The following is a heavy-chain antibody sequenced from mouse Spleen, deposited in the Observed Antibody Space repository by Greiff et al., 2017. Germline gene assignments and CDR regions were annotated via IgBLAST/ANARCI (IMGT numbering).Heavy chain of an antibody. J-gene: IGHJ3*01. CDR1: GYTFTSYW. CDR3: ARGGAWFAY. CDR2: IYPGDGDT. V-gene: IGHV1-82*01. Sequence: QVQLQQPGAELVKPGASVKLSCKASGYTFTSYWMHWVKQRPGKGLEWIGRIYPGDGDTNYNGKFKGKATLTADKSSSTAYMQLSSLTSEDSAVYFCARGGAWFAYWGQGTLVTVSA.